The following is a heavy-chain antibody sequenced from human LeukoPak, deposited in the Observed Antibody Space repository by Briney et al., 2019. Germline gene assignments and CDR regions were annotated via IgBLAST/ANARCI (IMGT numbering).Heavy chain of an antibody. Sequence: SETLSLTCTVSGASMSDHYWSWIRQSPEKGLEWIGYIYYTGTTNYNPSLRSRVTMSLDTSKNQFSLKMTPVTAADTARYYRATRPADSNWYGVFDYWSRGTLVTVSS. D-gene: IGHD6-13*01. J-gene: IGHJ4*02. CDR2: IYYTGTT. V-gene: IGHV4-59*11. CDR1: GASMSDHY. CDR3: ATRPADSNWYGVFDY.